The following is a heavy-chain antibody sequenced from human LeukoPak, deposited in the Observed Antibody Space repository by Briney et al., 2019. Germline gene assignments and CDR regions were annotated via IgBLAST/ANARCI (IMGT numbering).Heavy chain of an antibody. V-gene: IGHV3-74*01. Sequence: PGGSLRLSCVASGFTFKNSWMRWVRQVPGKGLVWVSRMDADGSNTHYVDSVKGRFTISRDNAKNTLYLQMNSLRVEDTAVYYCVRGGWFLYDALDIWGLGTLVTVSS. J-gene: IGHJ3*02. CDR2: MDADGSNT. CDR1: GFTFKNSW. CDR3: VRGGWFLYDALDI. D-gene: IGHD3-9*01.